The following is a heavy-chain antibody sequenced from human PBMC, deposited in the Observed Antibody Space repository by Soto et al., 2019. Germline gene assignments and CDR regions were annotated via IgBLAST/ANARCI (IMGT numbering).Heavy chain of an antibody. Sequence: GGSLRLSCAASRFTFSTYEMHWFRQAPGKGLEWVSYISTSGSTVYYADSVKGRFTVSRDNTRNSLYLQMDSLRDEDTALYYCVRYCGTTLCNGVATRTFDYWGQGTLVTVS. CDR3: VRYCGTTLCNGVATRTFDY. CDR2: ISTSGSTV. V-gene: IGHV3-48*03. D-gene: IGHD5-12*01. CDR1: RFTFSTYE. J-gene: IGHJ4*02.